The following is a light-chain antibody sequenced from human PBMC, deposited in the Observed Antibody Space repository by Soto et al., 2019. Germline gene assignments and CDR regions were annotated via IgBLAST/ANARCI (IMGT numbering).Light chain of an antibody. CDR1: SSDVGGYNY. V-gene: IGLV2-8*01. J-gene: IGLJ1*01. Sequence: QSVLTQPPSASVSPGQSVTMSCTGTSSDVGGYNYVSWYQQHPGKAPKVIIYEVSKRPSGVPDRFSGSKSGSTASLTVSGLQAEDEADYYCSSYAVTNIFVFGTGTKVTVL. CDR2: EVS. CDR3: SSYAVTNIFV.